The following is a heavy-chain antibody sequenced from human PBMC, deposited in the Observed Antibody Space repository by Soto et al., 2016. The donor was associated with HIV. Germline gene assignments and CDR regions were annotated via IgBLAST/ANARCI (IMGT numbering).Heavy chain of an antibody. V-gene: IGHV1-8*02. J-gene: IGHJ4*02. Sequence: QVQLVQSGAEVKKPGASVKVSCKASGYTFTDYYIHWVRQAPGQGLEWMGWMNLNSANTGYAENFQGRVTFTRDTSINTAYMELSSLTSEDTAVYYCARGIVIDYWGQGTLVTVSS. D-gene: IGHD1-26*01. CDR2: MNLNSANT. CDR3: ARGIVIDY. CDR1: GYTFTDYY.